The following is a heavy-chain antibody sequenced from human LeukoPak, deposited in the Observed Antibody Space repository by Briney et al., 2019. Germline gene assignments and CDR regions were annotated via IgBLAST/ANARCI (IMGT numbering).Heavy chain of an antibody. V-gene: IGHV3-7*03. Sequence: QAGGSLRLSCAASGFTFSGYAMSWVRQAPGKGLEWVANIKQDGSEKYYVNSVKGRFTISRDNAKNSLYLQMNSLRAEDTAVYYCARGRARAFDYWGQGTLVTVSS. CDR1: GFTFSGYA. CDR2: IKQDGSEK. CDR3: ARGRARAFDY. J-gene: IGHJ4*02.